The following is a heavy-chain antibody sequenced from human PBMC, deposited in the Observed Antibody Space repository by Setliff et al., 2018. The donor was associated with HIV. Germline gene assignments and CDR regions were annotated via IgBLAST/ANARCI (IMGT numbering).Heavy chain of an antibody. D-gene: IGHD4-17*01. Sequence: LSLTCTVSGGSISSYYWSWIRQPAGKGLEWIGRIYTSGSTNYNPSLKSRVTMSVDTSKNQFSLKLSSVTAADTAVYYCVRDDYGYNGKGFDYWGPGTLVTVSS. V-gene: IGHV4-4*07. CDR2: IYTSGST. J-gene: IGHJ4*02. CDR3: VRDDYGYNGKGFDY. CDR1: GGSISSYY.